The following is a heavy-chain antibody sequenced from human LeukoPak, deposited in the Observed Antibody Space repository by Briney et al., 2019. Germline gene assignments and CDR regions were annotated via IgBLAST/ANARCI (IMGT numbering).Heavy chain of an antibody. Sequence: GGSLRLSCAASGFIFNYYGMHWVRQAPGKGLEWVAFIRYDGSNKYYADFVKGRFTISRDNSDRTVNLQMNSLRTEDTAVYYCAKGLHSSSWNDPFDIWGQGTMVTVSS. CDR3: AKGLHSSSWNDPFDI. CDR2: IRYDGSNK. V-gene: IGHV3-30*02. J-gene: IGHJ3*02. CDR1: GFIFNYYG. D-gene: IGHD6-13*01.